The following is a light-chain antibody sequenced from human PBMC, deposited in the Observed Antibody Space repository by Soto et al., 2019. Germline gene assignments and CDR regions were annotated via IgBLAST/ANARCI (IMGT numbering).Light chain of an antibody. CDR1: SSDVGSYNR. V-gene: IGLV2-18*02. J-gene: IGLJ2*01. Sequence: QSALTQPPSVSGSPGQSVTISCTGTSSDVGSYNRVSWYQQPPGTAPKLMIYEVRNRPSGVPDRFSGSKSGNTASLTISGLQAEDEADYYCSSYTSSSTLVFNGGTKVTVL. CDR2: EVR. CDR3: SSYTSSSTLV.